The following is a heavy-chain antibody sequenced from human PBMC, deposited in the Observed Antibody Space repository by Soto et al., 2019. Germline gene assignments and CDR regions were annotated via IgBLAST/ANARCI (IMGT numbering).Heavy chain of an antibody. D-gene: IGHD3-10*01. J-gene: IGHJ6*02. CDR2: IYYSGST. CDR1: GGSVSSGSYY. V-gene: IGHV4-61*01. CDR3: ARERGFGELLYQSSDYYHYYGMDV. Sequence: PSETLSLTCTVSGGSVSSGSYYWSWVRQPPGKGLEWIGYIYYSGSTNYNPSLKSRVTISVDTSKNQFSLKLSSVTAADTAVYYCARERGFGELLYQSSDYYHYYGMDVWGQGTTVTVLL.